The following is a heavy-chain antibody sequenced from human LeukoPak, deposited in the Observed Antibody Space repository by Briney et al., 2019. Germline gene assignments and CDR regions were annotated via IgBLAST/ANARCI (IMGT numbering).Heavy chain of an antibody. J-gene: IGHJ4*02. Sequence: GASVKVSCKASGYTFTGYYMHWVRQAPGQGLEWMGWINPNSGGTNYAQKFQGRVTMTRDTSIGTAYMELSRLRSDDTAVYYCASLNQRYYYDSSVNKAIFDYWGQGTLVTVSS. CDR3: ASLNQRYYYDSSVNKAIFDY. CDR1: GYTFTGYY. D-gene: IGHD3-22*01. CDR2: INPNSGGT. V-gene: IGHV1-2*02.